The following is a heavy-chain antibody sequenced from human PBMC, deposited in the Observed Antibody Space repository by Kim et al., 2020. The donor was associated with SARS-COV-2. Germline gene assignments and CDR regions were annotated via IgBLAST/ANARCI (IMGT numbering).Heavy chain of an antibody. V-gene: IGHV3-48*03. D-gene: IGHD3-16*02. Sequence: GGSLRLSCAASGFSFSDSEMNWVRQAPGKGLEWIAYISGAASSILYAASVKGRFTVSRDNRKKSLYLQMNSLRVEDTAFYFCVKDRGGIIAAPNWFEFWG. J-gene: IGHJ5*01. CDR3: VKDRGGIIAAPNWFEF. CDR1: GFSFSDSE. CDR2: ISGAASSI.